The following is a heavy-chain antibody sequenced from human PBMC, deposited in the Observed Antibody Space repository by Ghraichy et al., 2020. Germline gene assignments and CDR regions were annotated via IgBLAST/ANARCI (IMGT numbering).Heavy chain of an antibody. CDR2: INSDEKYI. CDR3: ARVRPGGGGRWPIDY. D-gene: IGHD3-16*01. V-gene: IGHV3-74*01. J-gene: IGHJ4*02. CDR1: GFTFSSYW. Sequence: GGSLRLSCAGSGFTFSSYWMHWVRQAPGKGLVWISCINSDEKYIKYADSVMGRFTISRDNAKNTLYLQMNSLRAEDTAVYYCARVRPGGGGRWPIDYWGQGTLVTVSS.